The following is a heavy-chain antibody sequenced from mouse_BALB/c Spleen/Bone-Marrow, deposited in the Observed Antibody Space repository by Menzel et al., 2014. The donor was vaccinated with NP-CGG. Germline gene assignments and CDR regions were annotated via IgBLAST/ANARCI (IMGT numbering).Heavy chain of an antibody. CDR2: IDPYNGDT. CDR1: GYSFTSYN. Sequence: EVQVVQSGPELVKPGASLKVSCKASGYSFTSYNTYWLKQNHGRNNEWMVYIDPYNGDTNYNQKFKIKASLTVDKSSSTSYMHLNSLTSEDSAAYYCASCGNTEARFAYWGQGTLVTVSA. J-gene: IGHJ3*01. CDR3: ASCGNTEARFAY. D-gene: IGHD2-1*01. V-gene: IGHV1S135*01.